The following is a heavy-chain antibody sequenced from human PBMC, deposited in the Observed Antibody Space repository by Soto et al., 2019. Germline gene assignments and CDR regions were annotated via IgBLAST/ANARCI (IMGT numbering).Heavy chain of an antibody. CDR3: ARDRRYCSGGSCPYYFDY. CDR1: GGTFSSYA. D-gene: IGHD2-15*01. Sequence: QVQLVQSGAEVKKPGSSVKVSCKASGGTFSSYAISWVRQAPGQGLEWMGGIIPIFDTANYAQKFQGRVTITADESTSTAYMELSSLRSEDTAVYYCARDRRYCSGGSCPYYFDYWGQGTLVTVSS. J-gene: IGHJ4*02. CDR2: IIPIFDTA. V-gene: IGHV1-69*01.